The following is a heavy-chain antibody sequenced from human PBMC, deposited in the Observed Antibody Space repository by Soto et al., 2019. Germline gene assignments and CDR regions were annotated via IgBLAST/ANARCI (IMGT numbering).Heavy chain of an antibody. D-gene: IGHD6-19*01. CDR1: GFTFSSYD. V-gene: IGHV3-30*18. Sequence: GGSLRLSCGASGFTFSSYDMHWVRQAPGKGLEWVAIISYDGSRKYYTDSVKGRFTISRDNSKNTLYLQMNSLRAEDTAVYYCAKDRSGSSGLDYWGQGTLVTVSS. CDR3: AKDRSGSSGLDY. J-gene: IGHJ4*02. CDR2: ISYDGSRK.